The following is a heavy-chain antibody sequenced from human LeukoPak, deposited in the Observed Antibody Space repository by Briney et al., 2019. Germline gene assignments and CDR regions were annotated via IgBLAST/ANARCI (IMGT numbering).Heavy chain of an antibody. CDR2: IYNSGTT. V-gene: IGHV4-59*08. CDR3: ARLGSGSYGD. CDR1: GGSTSSYY. J-gene: IGHJ4*02. Sequence: KPSETLSLTCTVSGGSTSSYYWSWIRQPPGEGLEWIRYIYNSGTTNYNPSLKSRVTISVDTSKNQFSLKLSSVTAADTAVYYCARLGSGSYGDWGQGTLVTVSS. D-gene: IGHD3-10*01.